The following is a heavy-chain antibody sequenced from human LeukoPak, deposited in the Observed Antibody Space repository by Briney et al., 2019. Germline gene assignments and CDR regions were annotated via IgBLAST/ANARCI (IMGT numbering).Heavy chain of an antibody. D-gene: IGHD1-26*01. CDR1: GFTFSSYA. CDR3: AREYSGSYFWGAPDY. Sequence: GRSLRLSCAASGFTFSSYAMHWVRQAPGKGLEWVAVISYDGSNKYYADSVKGRFTISRDNSKNTLYLQMNSLRAEDTAVYYCAREYSGSYFWGAPDYWGQGTLVTVSS. V-gene: IGHV3-30-3*01. J-gene: IGHJ4*02. CDR2: ISYDGSNK.